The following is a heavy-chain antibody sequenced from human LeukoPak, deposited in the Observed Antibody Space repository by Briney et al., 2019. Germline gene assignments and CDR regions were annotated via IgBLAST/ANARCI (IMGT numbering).Heavy chain of an antibody. CDR2: IYTSGST. CDR3: ARYAEMATIYNWFDP. D-gene: IGHD5-24*01. CDR1: GGSISSYY. J-gene: IGHJ5*02. V-gene: IGHV4-4*07. Sequence: PSETLSLTCTVSGGSISSYYWSWIRQPAGKGLEWIGRIYTSGSTNYNPSLKSRVTISVDTSKNQFSLKLSSVTAADTAVYYCARYAEMATIYNWFDPWGQGTLVTVSS.